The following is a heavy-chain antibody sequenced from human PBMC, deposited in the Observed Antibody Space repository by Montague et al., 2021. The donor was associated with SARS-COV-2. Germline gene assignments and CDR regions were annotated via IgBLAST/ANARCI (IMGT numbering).Heavy chain of an antibody. CDR1: GYSISSSNW. Sequence: SETLSLTCAVSGYSISSSNWWGWIRQPPGKGLEWIGYVYYSGSTYYNPSLKSRVAISIDTSENQFSLKLSSVTAADTAVYYCARGNRIAVAGTDFDYWGQGTLVTVSS. J-gene: IGHJ4*02. D-gene: IGHD6-19*01. CDR3: ARGNRIAVAGTDFDY. V-gene: IGHV4-28*03. CDR2: VYYSGST.